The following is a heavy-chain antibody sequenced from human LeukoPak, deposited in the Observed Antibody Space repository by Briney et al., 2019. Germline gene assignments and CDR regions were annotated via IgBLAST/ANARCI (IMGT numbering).Heavy chain of an antibody. V-gene: IGHV3-15*01. D-gene: IGHD3-3*01. CDR1: GMTFFNAW. J-gene: IGHJ3*02. CDR3: TTDGSLTYYDFWSGSDDAFDI. CDR2: IKDRGAGGTA. Sequence: GGSLRLSCKLSGMTFFNAWMSWVRRAPGRGLEWVGRIKDRGAGGTADYAASVEGRFTISRDDSKNTLYLQMNSLKTEDTAVYYCTTDGSLTYYDFWSGSDDAFDIWGQGTMVTVSS.